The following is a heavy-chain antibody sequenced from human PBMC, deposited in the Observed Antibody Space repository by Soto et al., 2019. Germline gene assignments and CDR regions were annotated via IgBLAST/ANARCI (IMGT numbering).Heavy chain of an antibody. V-gene: IGHV3-33*01. CDR3: GRGPDYNISAYFTS. Sequence: GGSLRLSCAASGFTFSSHAMNWVRQAPGKGLEWVALIWNAGNNKYYTDAGSVKGRFTISRDNSRNTLYLEMNSVRADDTAVYYWGRGPDYNISAYFTSGGREPLVPV. CDR2: IWNAGNNK. CDR1: GFTFSSHA. D-gene: IGHD3-3*01. J-gene: IGHJ4*02.